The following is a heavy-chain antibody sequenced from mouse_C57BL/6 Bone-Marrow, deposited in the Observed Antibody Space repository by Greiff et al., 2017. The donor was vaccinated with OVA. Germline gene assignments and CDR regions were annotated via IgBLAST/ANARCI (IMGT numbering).Heavy chain of an antibody. J-gene: IGHJ3*01. Sequence: EVQLVESGPGLVKPSQSLSLTCSVTGYSITIGYYWNWIRQFPGNKLEWMGYISYDGSNNYNPSLKNRISITRDTSKNQFFLKLNSVTTEDTATYYCVIYYDYDGWFAYWGQGTLVTVSA. V-gene: IGHV3-6*01. CDR1: GYSITIGYY. CDR2: ISYDGSN. CDR3: VIYYDYDGWFAY. D-gene: IGHD2-4*01.